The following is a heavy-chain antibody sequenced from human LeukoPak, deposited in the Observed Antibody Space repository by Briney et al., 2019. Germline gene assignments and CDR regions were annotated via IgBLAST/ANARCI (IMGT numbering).Heavy chain of an antibody. CDR3: ARGNYYGSGSYPDAFDI. CDR2: INPNSGGT. J-gene: IGHJ3*02. D-gene: IGHD3-10*01. Sequence: ASVKLSCTASGYTFTGYYMHWVRQAPGQGLEWMGWINPNSGGTNYAQKFQGRVTMTRDTSISTAYKELSRLRSDDTAVYYCARGNYYGSGSYPDAFDIWGQGTMVTVSS. CDR1: GYTFTGYY. V-gene: IGHV1-2*02.